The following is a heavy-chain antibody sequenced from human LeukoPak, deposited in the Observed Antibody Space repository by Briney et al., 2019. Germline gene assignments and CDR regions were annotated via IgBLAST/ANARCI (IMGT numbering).Heavy chain of an antibody. J-gene: IGHJ4*02. CDR3: ARGNSGGYFAY. V-gene: IGHV3-7*04. CDR2: IKQDGSDK. D-gene: IGHD3-10*01. Sequence: GGTLRLSCAASGFTFNSYWMRWVRQAPGKGLEWVANIKQDGSDKYYVDSVKGRFTISRDNAKNSLYLQMNSLRAEDTAVYYCARGNSGGYFAYWGQGTLVTVSS. CDR1: GFTFNSYW.